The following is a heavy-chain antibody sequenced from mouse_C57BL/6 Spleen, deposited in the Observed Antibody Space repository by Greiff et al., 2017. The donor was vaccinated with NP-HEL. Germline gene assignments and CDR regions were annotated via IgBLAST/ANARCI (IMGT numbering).Heavy chain of an antibody. J-gene: IGHJ4*01. CDR3: ARSGLTGYYYAMDY. V-gene: IGHV1-76*01. D-gene: IGHD4-1*01. Sequence: VQLVESGAELVRPGASVKLSCKASGYTFTDYYINWVKQRPGQGLEWIARIYPGSGNTYYNENFKGKATLTAEKSSSTAYMQLSSLTSEDSAVYFCARSGLTGYYYAMDYWGQGTSVTVSS. CDR2: IYPGSGNT. CDR1: GYTFTDYY.